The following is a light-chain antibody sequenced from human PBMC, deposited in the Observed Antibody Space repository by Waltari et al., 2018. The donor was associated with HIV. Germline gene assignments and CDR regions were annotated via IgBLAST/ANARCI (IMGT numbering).Light chain of an antibody. V-gene: IGLV1-44*01. CDR2: TNN. J-gene: IGLJ1*01. Sequence: QSVLTQPPSASGTPGQRVPVSCSGRSSSIGTNTLNWYQQLPVTAPKLLIYTNNQRPSGVPDRFSGSKSGTSASLAISGLQSEDEADYYCAAWDDSLNGNVFGPGTKVTVL. CDR1: SSSIGTNT. CDR3: AAWDDSLNGNV.